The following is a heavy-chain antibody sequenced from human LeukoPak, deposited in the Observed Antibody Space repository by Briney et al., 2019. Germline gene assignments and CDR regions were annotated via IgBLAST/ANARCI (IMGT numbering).Heavy chain of an antibody. D-gene: IGHD6-19*01. J-gene: IGHJ6*03. CDR1: GFAFSSFA. CDR2: TNGGGNTT. Sequence: GGPLRLSCAASGFAFSSFAMGWVRQSPGKGLEWLSTNGGGNTTFYADSVKGRFTISRDNSKNTLYLHMDSLRPDDTAIYYCTKELHVAVAVADYYYFYMDVWGRGTAVTVSS. V-gene: IGHV3-23*01. CDR3: TKELHVAVAVADYYYFYMDV.